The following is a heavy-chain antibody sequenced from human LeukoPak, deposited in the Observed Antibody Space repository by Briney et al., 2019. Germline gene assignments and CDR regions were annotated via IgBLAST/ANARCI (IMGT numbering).Heavy chain of an antibody. CDR2: IYYSGST. Sequence: PSQTLSLTCTVSGGSISSGDYYWSWIRQPPGKGLEWFGYIYYSGSTYYNPSLKTRVTISVDTSKNQSSLKLSSVTAADTAVYYCAREWADYYGSGSYYNDWGQGTLVTVSS. J-gene: IGHJ4*02. CDR1: GGSISSGDYY. CDR3: AREWADYYGSGSYYND. V-gene: IGHV4-30-4*08. D-gene: IGHD3-10*01.